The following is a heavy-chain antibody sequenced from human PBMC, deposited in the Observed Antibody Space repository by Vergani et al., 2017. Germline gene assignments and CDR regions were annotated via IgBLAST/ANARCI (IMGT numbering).Heavy chain of an antibody. CDR2: IYYSGST. D-gene: IGHD2-21*02. J-gene: IGHJ3*02. CDR3: ARNPYWCGDCYSDAFVI. CDR1: GGSISSGDYY. V-gene: IGHV4-30-4*08. Sequence: QVQLQESGPGLVKPSQTLSLTCTVSGGSISSGDYYWNWIRQPPGKGLEWIGYIYYSGSTYYNPSLKSRVTISVDTSKNQFSLKLSSVTAADTAVYYCARNPYWCGDCYSDAFVIWGQGTMVTVSS.